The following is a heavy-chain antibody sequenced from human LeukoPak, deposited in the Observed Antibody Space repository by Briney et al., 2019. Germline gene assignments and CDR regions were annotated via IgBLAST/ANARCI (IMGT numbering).Heavy chain of an antibody. CDR2: IKQDGSEK. CDR1: GFTFSSYS. J-gene: IGHJ4*02. D-gene: IGHD4-23*01. V-gene: IGHV3-7*01. CDR3: ARVSLTVGFDY. Sequence: GGSLILSCSASGFTFSSYSMNLVRQAPGKGLEWVANIKQDGSEKYYVDSVKGRFTISRDNAKNSLYLQMKSLRAEDTGVYYCARVSLTVGFDYWGQGTLVTVSS.